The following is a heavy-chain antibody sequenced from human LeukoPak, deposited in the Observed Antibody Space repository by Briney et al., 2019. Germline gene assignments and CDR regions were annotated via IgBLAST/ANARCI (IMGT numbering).Heavy chain of an antibody. CDR1: GYTFTGYY. CDR2: INPNSGGT. D-gene: IGHD5-24*01. J-gene: IGHJ3*02. Sequence: VASVKVSCKASGYTFTGYYMHWVRQAPGQGLEWMGWINPNSGGTNYAQKLQGRVTMTRDTSISTAYMELSRLRSDDTAVYYCARDKRWLQSGAFDIWGQGTMVTVSS. CDR3: ARDKRWLQSGAFDI. V-gene: IGHV1-2*02.